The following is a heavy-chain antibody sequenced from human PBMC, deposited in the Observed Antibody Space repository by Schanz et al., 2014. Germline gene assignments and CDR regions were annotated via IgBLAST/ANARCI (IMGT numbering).Heavy chain of an antibody. V-gene: IGHV3-66*01. CDR1: GFTVSSDH. D-gene: IGHD3-10*01. Sequence: EVQLVESGGGFVQPGGSLGLSCVVSGFTVSSDHMSWVRQAPGKGLEWVSTIYASGATYYADSVKRRFTISRDISKNTLHLQVTSLRAEDTAIYYCARDGNYYGSRNYYKTHYYFDYWGQGTLVTVSS. CDR3: ARDGNYYGSRNYYKTHYYFDY. CDR2: IYASGAT. J-gene: IGHJ4*02.